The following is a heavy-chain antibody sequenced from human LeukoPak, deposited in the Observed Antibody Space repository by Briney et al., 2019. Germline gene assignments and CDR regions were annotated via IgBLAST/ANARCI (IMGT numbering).Heavy chain of an antibody. CDR2: ISAYNGHT. Sequence: GASVKVSCKASGYTFNSYGISWVRQAPGQGLEWMGWISAYNGHTNYAQKFQGRVTMTTDTSTSTAYMDLRSLRVEDTAVYYCARELREHGVFDIWGQGIMVTVSS. V-gene: IGHV1-18*01. CDR3: ARELREHGVFDI. J-gene: IGHJ3*02. CDR1: GYTFNSYG. D-gene: IGHD1-26*01.